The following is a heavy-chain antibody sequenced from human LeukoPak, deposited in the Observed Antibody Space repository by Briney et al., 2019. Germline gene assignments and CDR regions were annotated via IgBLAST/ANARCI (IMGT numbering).Heavy chain of an antibody. CDR1: GGSISSGSYY. D-gene: IGHD3-10*01. V-gene: IGHV4-61*02. CDR2: IYTSGST. Sequence: SETLSLTCTVSGGSISSGSYYWSWIRQPAGKGLEWIGRIYTSGSTNYNPSLKSRVTISVDTSKNQFSLKLSSVTAADTAVYYCARESHYYGSTGRFDPWGQGALVTVSS. CDR3: ARESHYYGSTGRFDP. J-gene: IGHJ5*02.